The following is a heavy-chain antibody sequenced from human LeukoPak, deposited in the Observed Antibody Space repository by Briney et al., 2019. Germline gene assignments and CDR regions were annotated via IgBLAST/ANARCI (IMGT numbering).Heavy chain of an antibody. V-gene: IGHV4-39*07. CDR2: VYHSGST. CDR1: GGSISSSSYS. CDR3: ARDLYDSSGIYAKDAFDI. Sequence: PSETLSLTCTVSGGSISSSSYSWGWIRQPPGKGLEWIGSVYHSGSTYYNPSLKSRVTISVDTSKNQFSLKLSSVTAADTAVYYCARDLYDSSGIYAKDAFDIWGQGTMVTVSS. D-gene: IGHD3-22*01. J-gene: IGHJ3*02.